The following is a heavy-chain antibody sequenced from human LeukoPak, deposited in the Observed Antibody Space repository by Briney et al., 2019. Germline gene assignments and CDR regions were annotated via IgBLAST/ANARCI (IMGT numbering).Heavy chain of an antibody. CDR2: IKHDGSEK. V-gene: IGHV3-7*05. CDR3: ARVRVVSYYGMDA. D-gene: IGHD3-16*01. Sequence: GGSLRLSCAASGFTFSSYWMSWVRHAPGKGLEWVANIKHDGSEKYHVDSVKGRFTISRDNAKKSLYLQINSLRAENTAVYYCARVRVVSYYGMDAWGQGTTVIVSS. J-gene: IGHJ6*02. CDR1: GFTFSSYW.